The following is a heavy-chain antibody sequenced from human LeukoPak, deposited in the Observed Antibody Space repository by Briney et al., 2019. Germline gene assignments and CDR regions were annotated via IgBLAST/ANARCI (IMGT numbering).Heavy chain of an antibody. D-gene: IGHD6-19*01. CDR3: ARDRSREGGSSGWNSVY. J-gene: IGHJ4*02. CDR2: ISSSSSYI. V-gene: IGHV3-11*06. CDR1: GFTFSDYY. Sequence: GGSLRLSCAASGFTFSDYYMSWIRQAPGKGLEWVSSISSSSSYIYYADSVKGRFTISRDNAKNSLYLQMNSLRAEDTAVYYCARDRSREGGSSGWNSVYWGQGTLVTVSS.